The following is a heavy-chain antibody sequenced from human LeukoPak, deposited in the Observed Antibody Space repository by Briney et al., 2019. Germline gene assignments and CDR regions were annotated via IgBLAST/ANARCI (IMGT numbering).Heavy chain of an antibody. CDR1: GFTFSSYA. D-gene: IGHD2-21*01. CDR2: ISGSGGST. J-gene: IGHJ4*02. V-gene: IGHV3-23*01. CDR3: AREGDGSRYYFDY. Sequence: PGGSLRLSCAASGFTFSSYAMSWVRQAPGKGLEWVSAISGSGGSTYYADSVKGRFTISRDNPKNTLYLQMNSLRAEDTAVYYCAREGDGSRYYFDYWGQGILVTVSS.